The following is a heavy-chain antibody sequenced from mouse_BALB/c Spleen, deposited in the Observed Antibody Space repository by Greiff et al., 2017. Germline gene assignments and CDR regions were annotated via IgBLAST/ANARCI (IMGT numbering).Heavy chain of an antibody. Sequence: QVHVKQSGPGLVAPSQSLSITCTVSGFSLTSYGVSSVRQPPGKGLEWLGVIWGDGSTNYHSALISRLSISKDNSKSQVFLKLNSLQTDDTATYYCAKQPDRNAVDDWGEGASVTVSS. V-gene: IGHV2-3*01. D-gene: IGHD3-2*01. CDR3: AKQPDRNAVDD. CDR2: IWGDGST. CDR1: GFSLTSYG. J-gene: IGHJ4*01.